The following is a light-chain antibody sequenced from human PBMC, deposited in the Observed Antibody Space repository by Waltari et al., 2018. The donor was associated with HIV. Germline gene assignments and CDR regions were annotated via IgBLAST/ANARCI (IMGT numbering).Light chain of an antibody. Sequence: SVLTQPPPASGTPGQRVTMSCPGSSSPIGRNTLNWYQQLPGTAPKLLIYSNNQRPSGVPDRFSGSKSGTSASLAISGLQSEDEADYYCAAWDDSLNGWVFGGGTKLTVL. CDR2: SNN. CDR1: SSPIGRNT. CDR3: AAWDDSLNGWV. J-gene: IGLJ3*02. V-gene: IGLV1-44*01.